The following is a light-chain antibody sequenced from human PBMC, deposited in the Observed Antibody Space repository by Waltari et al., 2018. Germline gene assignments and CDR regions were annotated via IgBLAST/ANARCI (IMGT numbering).Light chain of an antibody. J-gene: IGKJ1*01. CDR2: GIF. CDR1: QSVSRA. V-gene: IGKV3-20*01. Sequence: EIVLTQSPGTLSLSPGERATLSCRTSQSVSRALAWYQQKPGQAPRLLIYGIFNRATGIPDRFSGSGSGTDFSLTISRLEPEDFAVYYCQHYVMLPVTFGQGP. CDR3: QHYVMLPVT.